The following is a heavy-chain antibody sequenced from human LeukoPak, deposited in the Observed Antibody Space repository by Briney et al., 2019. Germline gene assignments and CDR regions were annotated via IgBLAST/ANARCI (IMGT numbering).Heavy chain of an antibody. D-gene: IGHD3-22*01. J-gene: IGHJ4*02. V-gene: IGHV4-39*01. CDR1: GGSISSSTNY. CDR3: ARRRKYYDSSAYDY. CDR2: IYYSGST. Sequence: PSETLSLTCSVSGGSISSSTNYWGWIRQPPGKGLEWIGNIYYSGSTYYSPSLKSRVTISIDTSKNQLSLKLTSVTAADTAVYFCARRRKYYDSSAYDYWGQGAPVTVSS.